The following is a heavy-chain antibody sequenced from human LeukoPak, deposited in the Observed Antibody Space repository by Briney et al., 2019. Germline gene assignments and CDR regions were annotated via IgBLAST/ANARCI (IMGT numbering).Heavy chain of an antibody. J-gene: IGHJ4*02. CDR3: AKDRAYYSDSSGYYLVRAYDY. Sequence: PGGSLRLSCAASGFTFDDYGMSWVRQAPGKGLEWVSGISGSGGSTFYADSAKGRFTISRDNSKNTLYLQMNSLRAEDTAVYYCAKDRAYYSDSSGYYLVRAYDYWGQGTLVTVSS. D-gene: IGHD3-22*01. V-gene: IGHV3-23*01. CDR2: ISGSGGST. CDR1: GFTFDDYG.